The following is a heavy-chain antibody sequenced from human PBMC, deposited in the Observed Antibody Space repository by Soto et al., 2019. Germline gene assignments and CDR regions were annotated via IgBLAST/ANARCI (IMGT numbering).Heavy chain of an antibody. CDR3: ASPYCSGGSCTPHYYDSSGYYY. J-gene: IGHJ4*02. CDR1: GYTFTSYG. CDR2: ISAYNGNT. D-gene: IGHD3-22*01. Sequence: QVQLVQSGAEVKKPGASVKVSCKASGYTFTSYGISWVRQAPGQGLEWMGWISAYNGNTNYAQKLQGRVTMTTDTSTSTAYMELRSLRSDDTAVYYCASPYCSGGSCTPHYYDSSGYYYWGQGTLVTVSS. V-gene: IGHV1-18*01.